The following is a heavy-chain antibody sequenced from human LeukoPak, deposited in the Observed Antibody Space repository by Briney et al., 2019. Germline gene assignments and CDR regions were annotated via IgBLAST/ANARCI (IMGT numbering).Heavy chain of an antibody. Sequence: ASVKVSCKASGYTFTSYYMHWVRQAPGQGLEWMGIINPSGGSTSYAQKFQGRVTMTRDTSTSTVYMELSSLRSEDTAVYYCARGPYCNSTSCYWSYYYYYGMDVWGKGTTVTVSS. J-gene: IGHJ6*04. CDR1: GYTFTSYY. CDR2: INPSGGST. V-gene: IGHV1-46*01. CDR3: ARGPYCNSTSCYWSYYYYYGMDV. D-gene: IGHD2-2*01.